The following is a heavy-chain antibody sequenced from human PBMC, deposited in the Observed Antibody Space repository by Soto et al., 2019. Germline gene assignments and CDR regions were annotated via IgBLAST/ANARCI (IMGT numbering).Heavy chain of an antibody. Sequence: EVQLVESGGGLVQPGGSLKLSCAASGFTLSDSAMHWVRQASGKGLEWVGRIRSKTNNYATAYAASVKGRFTISRDDSENTAYLHMKSLETEDTAVYYCTRREYSKYGLDVWGQGTTVTVSS. CDR3: TRREYSKYGLDV. J-gene: IGHJ6*02. CDR2: IRSKTNNYAT. D-gene: IGHD6-6*01. CDR1: GFTLSDSA. V-gene: IGHV3-73*02.